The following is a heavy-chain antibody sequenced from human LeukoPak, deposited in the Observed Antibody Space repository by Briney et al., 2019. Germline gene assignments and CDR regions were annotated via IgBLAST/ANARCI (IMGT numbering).Heavy chain of an antibody. D-gene: IGHD3-10*01. J-gene: IGHJ4*02. CDR2: ISHSGST. Sequence: SGTLSLTRAVYGGSFSGYYWSWIRQPPGKGLEWIGEISHSGSTNYNPSLKSRVTISVDTSKNQFSLKLSSVTAADTAVYYCARGCFRTYYYGSGIMQGFDYWGQGTLVTVSS. CDR3: ARGCFRTYYYGSGIMQGFDY. V-gene: IGHV4-34*01. CDR1: GGSFSGYY.